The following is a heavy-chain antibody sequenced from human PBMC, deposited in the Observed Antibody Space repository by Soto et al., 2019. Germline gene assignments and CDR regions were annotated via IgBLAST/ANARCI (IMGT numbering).Heavy chain of an antibody. CDR1: GYTFCSHG. D-gene: IGHD2-15*01. V-gene: IGHV1-18*04. Sequence: QVQLVQSGAEVKKPGASVKVSCKASGYTFCSHGISWVRQAPGQGLEWMGWISAYNGNTNYAKKLQGSVTLTTDTSTSTAYMELRSLRSDDTALYYFARTIGRPNHFDYWGQGTLVTVSS. CDR2: ISAYNGNT. CDR3: ARTIGRPNHFDY. J-gene: IGHJ4*02.